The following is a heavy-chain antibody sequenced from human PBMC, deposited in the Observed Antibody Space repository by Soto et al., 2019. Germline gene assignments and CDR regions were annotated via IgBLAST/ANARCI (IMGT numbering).Heavy chain of an antibody. V-gene: IGHV4-34*01. CDR3: ARGFGWSGYYNYYYYYGMDV. Sequence: PSETLSLTCAVYGGSFSGYYWSWIRQPPGKGLEWIGEINHSGSTNYNPSLKSRVTISVDTSKNQFSLKLSSVTAADTAVYHCARGFGWSGYYNYYYYYGMDVWGQGTTVTVSS. CDR2: INHSGST. D-gene: IGHD3-3*01. J-gene: IGHJ6*02. CDR1: GGSFSGYY.